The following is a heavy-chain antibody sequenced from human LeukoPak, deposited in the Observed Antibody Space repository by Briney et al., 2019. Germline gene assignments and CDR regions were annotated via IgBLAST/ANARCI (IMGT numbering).Heavy chain of an antibody. Sequence: ASVKVSFKASVYTFTSYYMHWVRRAPGQGLEWMGIINPSGGSTSNEQTFQGRVTMARDKSTSTVYMELSSLRSEDTAVYYWARAYNKNFDYWGQGTLVTVSS. J-gene: IGHJ4*02. CDR2: INPSGGST. CDR3: ARAYNKNFDY. V-gene: IGHV1-46*01. D-gene: IGHD1-14*01. CDR1: VYTFTSYY.